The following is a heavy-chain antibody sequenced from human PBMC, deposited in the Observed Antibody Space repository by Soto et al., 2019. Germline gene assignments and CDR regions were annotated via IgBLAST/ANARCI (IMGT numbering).Heavy chain of an antibody. Sequence: PSETLSLTCTVSGGSISSSSYYWGWIRQPPGKGLEWIGSIYYSGSTYYNPSLKSRVTISVDTSKNQFSLKLSSVTAADTAVYYCARRPTITIFGVVTTQYYFDYWGQGTLVTVSS. CDR2: IYYSGST. J-gene: IGHJ4*02. D-gene: IGHD3-3*01. CDR1: GGSISSSSYY. V-gene: IGHV4-39*01. CDR3: ARRPTITIFGVVTTQYYFDY.